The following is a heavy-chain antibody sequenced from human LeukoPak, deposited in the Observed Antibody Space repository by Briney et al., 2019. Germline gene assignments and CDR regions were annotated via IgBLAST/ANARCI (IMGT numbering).Heavy chain of an antibody. Sequence: PGGSLRLSCAASGFTFSNAWMSWVRQAPGKGLEWVGRIKSKTDGGTTDYAAPVKGRFTISRDDSKSTLYLQMNSLKTEDTAVYYCTMPHQNWNYNSFDYWGQGTLVTVSS. J-gene: IGHJ4*02. CDR1: GFTFSNAW. V-gene: IGHV3-15*01. CDR3: TMPHQNWNYNSFDY. CDR2: IKSKTDGGTT. D-gene: IGHD1-7*01.